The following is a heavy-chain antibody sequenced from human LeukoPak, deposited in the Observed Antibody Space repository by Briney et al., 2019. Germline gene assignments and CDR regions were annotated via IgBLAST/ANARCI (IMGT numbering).Heavy chain of an antibody. V-gene: IGHV4-59*01. CDR1: GGSISSYY. D-gene: IGHD6-19*01. J-gene: IGHJ5*02. CDR3: ARMSSGWYLGWFDP. CDR2: IYYSGST. Sequence: SETLSLTCTVSGGSISSYYWSWIRQPSGKGLEWIGYIYYSGSTNYNPSLKSRVTISVDTSKNQFSLKLSSVTAADTAVYYCARMSSGWYLGWFDPWGQGTLVTVSS.